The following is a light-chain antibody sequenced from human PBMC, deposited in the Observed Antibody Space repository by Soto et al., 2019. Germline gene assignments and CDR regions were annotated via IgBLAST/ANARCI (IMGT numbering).Light chain of an antibody. CDR2: GPS. Sequence: EIVMTQSPATLSVSPGERATLSCRASQSVSKHLAWYQKKPGQAPRLLIYGPSTRATVIPARFSRSGSGTEFTLTISSLQSEDCAVYYCQQYNTWSPLTFGGGTKLETK. CDR1: QSVSKH. V-gene: IGKV3-15*01. CDR3: QQYNTWSPLT. J-gene: IGKJ4*01.